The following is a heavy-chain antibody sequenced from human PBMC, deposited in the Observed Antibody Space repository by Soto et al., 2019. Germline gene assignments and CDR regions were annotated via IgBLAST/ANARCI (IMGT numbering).Heavy chain of an antibody. Sequence: SQTLSLTCAISGDSVSSNSAAWNWIRQSPSRGLEWLGRTYYRSKWYNDYAVSVKSRISINPDTSKNQFPLQLDSVTPEDTAVYFCAREVAGTYYFDYWGQGTLVTVSS. CDR2: TYYRSKWYN. V-gene: IGHV6-1*01. CDR3: AREVAGTYYFDY. J-gene: IGHJ4*02. D-gene: IGHD6-19*01. CDR1: GDSVSSNSAA.